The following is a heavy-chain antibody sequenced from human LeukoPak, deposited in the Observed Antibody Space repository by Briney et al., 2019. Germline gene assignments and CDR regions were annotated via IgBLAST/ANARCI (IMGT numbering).Heavy chain of an antibody. CDR1: GFTFSSHA. V-gene: IGHV3-30*04. Sequence: GGSLRLSCTVSGFTFSSHALHWVRQAPGKGLEWVALVSYDGVNKYYADSVKGRFTISRDNSKNTLYLQMNSLRAEDTAVYYCAKDLTIYGDYVNGMDVWGQGTTVTVSS. D-gene: IGHD4-17*01. CDR3: AKDLTIYGDYVNGMDV. CDR2: VSYDGVNK. J-gene: IGHJ6*02.